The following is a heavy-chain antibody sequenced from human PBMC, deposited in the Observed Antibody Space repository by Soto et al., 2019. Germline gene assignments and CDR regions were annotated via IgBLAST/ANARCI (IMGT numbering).Heavy chain of an antibody. CDR1: GYTLTELS. CDR3: ATGAMGGFMDV. D-gene: IGHD3-16*01. V-gene: IGHV1-24*01. Sequence: ASVKVSCKVSGYTLTELSMHWVRQAPVKRLEWMGGFDPEDGETIYAQKFQGRVTMTEDTSTDTAYMELSSLRSEDTAVYYWATGAMGGFMDVWGKGTTVTVSS. J-gene: IGHJ6*03. CDR2: FDPEDGET.